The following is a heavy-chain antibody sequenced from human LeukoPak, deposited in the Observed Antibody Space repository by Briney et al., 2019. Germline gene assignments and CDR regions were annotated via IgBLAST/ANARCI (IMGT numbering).Heavy chain of an antibody. Sequence: GESLKISCQGSGYSFTSYWIGWVRQMPGKGLEWMGIIYPGDFDTRYSPSFQGQVTISADKSISTAYLQWSSLKASDTAMYYCARHQGSYYYDSSGYYLAQAFDIWGQGTMVTVSS. CDR2: IYPGDFDT. CDR3: ARHQGSYYYDSSGYYLAQAFDI. V-gene: IGHV5-51*01. CDR1: GYSFTSYW. J-gene: IGHJ3*02. D-gene: IGHD3-22*01.